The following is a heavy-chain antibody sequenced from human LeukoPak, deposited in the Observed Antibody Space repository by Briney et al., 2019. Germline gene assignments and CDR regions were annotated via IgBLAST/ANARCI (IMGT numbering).Heavy chain of an antibody. J-gene: IGHJ4*02. V-gene: IGHV3-23*01. CDR2: ISGSGGST. CDR3: ANWGGNCGGDCFTEDGDY. CDR1: GFTFSSYA. Sequence: GGSLRLSCAASGFTFSSYAMSWVRQAPGKGLEWASAISGSGGSTYYADSVKGRFTISRDNSKNTLYLQMNSLRAEDTAVYYCANWGGNCGGDCFTEDGDYWGQGTLVTVSS. D-gene: IGHD2-21*02.